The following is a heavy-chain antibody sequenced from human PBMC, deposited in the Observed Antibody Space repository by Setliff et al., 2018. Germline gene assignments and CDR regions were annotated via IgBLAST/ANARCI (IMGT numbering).Heavy chain of an antibody. CDR1: GGSFKNHA. CDR3: ARGGVAAAGKKCVFEH. V-gene: IGHV1-69*05. D-gene: IGHD6-13*01. CDR2: TFPMFDRP. Sequence: SVKVSCKTSGGSFKNHAITWVRQAPGQGLEWMGGTFPMFDRPNYAQKFQGRVTFTRDTSTSTVYMELSSLTSDDTAVYYCARGGVAAAGKKCVFEHWGQGTPVTVSS. J-gene: IGHJ4*02.